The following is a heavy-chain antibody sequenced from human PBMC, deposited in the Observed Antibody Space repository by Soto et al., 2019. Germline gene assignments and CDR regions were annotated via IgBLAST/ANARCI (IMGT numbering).Heavy chain of an antibody. CDR3: AKIVTRHSLVPVFDQ. V-gene: IGHV3-9*01. J-gene: IGHJ4*02. D-gene: IGHD2-21*01. CDR1: GFRFDEYA. CDR2: ISWDSGSI. Sequence: QLVESGGGLVQPGRSLRLSCVASGFRFDEYAIHWVRQAPGKGLEWVSGISWDSGSINYAGPVRGRFTVSRDNAKNSLYLHMTSLRSEDTAFYYCAKIVTRHSLVPVFDQWGQGALVSVSS.